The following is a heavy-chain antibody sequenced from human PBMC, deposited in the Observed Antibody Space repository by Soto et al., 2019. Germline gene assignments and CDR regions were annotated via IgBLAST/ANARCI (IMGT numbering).Heavy chain of an antibody. Sequence: QVQLVQSGAEVRKPGSSVKVSCKASGGTFNKYAISWVRQAPGQGPEWMGGILPIYSTRNYANYAHKFQGRVTITVDTSKSTAYMELSGPKSDDTAIYYCARGVVVVTNYYFDQWGQGTLVTVSS. V-gene: IGHV1-69*06. CDR2: ILPIYSTRNYA. CDR1: GGTFNKYA. J-gene: IGHJ4*02. D-gene: IGHD2-2*01. CDR3: ARGVVVVTNYYFDQ.